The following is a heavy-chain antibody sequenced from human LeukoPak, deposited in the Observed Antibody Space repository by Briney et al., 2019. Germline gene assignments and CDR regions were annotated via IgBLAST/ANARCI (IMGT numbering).Heavy chain of an antibody. V-gene: IGHV3-33*06. D-gene: IGHD3-22*01. CDR1: GFTFSSYG. CDR2: IWYDGSNK. Sequence: GRSLRLSCAASGFTFSSYGMHWVRQAPGKGLEWVAVIWYDGSNKYYADSVKGRFTISRDNSKNTLYLQMNSLRAEDTAVYYCAKEFIPESSGYDAFHIWGPGTMVTVSS. J-gene: IGHJ3*02. CDR3: AKEFIPESSGYDAFHI.